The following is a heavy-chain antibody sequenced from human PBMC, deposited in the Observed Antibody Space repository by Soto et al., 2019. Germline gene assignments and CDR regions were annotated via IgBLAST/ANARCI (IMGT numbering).Heavy chain of an antibody. V-gene: IGHV3-23*01. CDR3: AKNPSTLTGTN. J-gene: IGHJ4*02. CDR2: ISDSGRNT. D-gene: IGHD3-9*01. CDR1: GFTFSTYA. Sequence: PGGSLRLSCAASGFTFSTYAMNWVRQAPWKGLEWVSAISDSGRNTYYADSVKGRFTISRDNSRKTLYLQINSLRAEDTAVYYCAKNPSTLTGTNWGQGTMVTV.